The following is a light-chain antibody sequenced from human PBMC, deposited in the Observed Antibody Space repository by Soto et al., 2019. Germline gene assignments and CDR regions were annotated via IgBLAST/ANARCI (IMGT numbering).Light chain of an antibody. CDR1: SSDVGGYNY. V-gene: IGLV2-11*01. CDR3: CSYAGSYTCHYV. J-gene: IGLJ1*01. Sequence: QSVLTQPRSVSGSPGQSVTISCTGTSSDVGGYNYVSWYQQHPGKAPKLMIYDVSKRPSGVPDRFSGSKSGNTASLTISGLQAEDEADYYCCSYAGSYTCHYVFGTGTKVTVL. CDR2: DVS.